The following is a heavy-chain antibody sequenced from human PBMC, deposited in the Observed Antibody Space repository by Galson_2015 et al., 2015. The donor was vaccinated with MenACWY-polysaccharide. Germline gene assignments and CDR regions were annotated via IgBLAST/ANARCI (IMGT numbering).Heavy chain of an antibody. CDR2: IWYDGSNK. CDR1: GFTFSSYG. CDR3: ARGFTTEYCTSTSCYQYWFDP. V-gene: IGHV3-33*01. J-gene: IGHJ5*02. Sequence: SLRLSCAASGFTFSSYGMHWVRQAPGKGLEWVAVIWYDGSNKYYADSVKGRFTISRDISMDTLYLQMYSLRAEDTAVYYCARGFTTEYCTSTSCYQYWFDPWGQGTLVTVSS. D-gene: IGHD2-2*01.